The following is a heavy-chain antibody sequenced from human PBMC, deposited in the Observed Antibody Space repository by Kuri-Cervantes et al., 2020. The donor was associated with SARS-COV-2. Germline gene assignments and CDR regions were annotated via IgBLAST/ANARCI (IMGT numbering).Heavy chain of an antibody. CDR1: GFAFSSYG. Sequence: LSCATSGFAFSSYGMHWVLQAPGKGLEWVAVISYDGSNKYYADSVKGRFTISRDNSKNTLYLQINSLRAEDTAVYYCAKDRRSLGGWSPYYFDYWGQGTLVTVSS. V-gene: IGHV3-30*18. D-gene: IGHD6-19*01. CDR3: AKDRRSLGGWSPYYFDY. CDR2: ISYDGSNK. J-gene: IGHJ4*02.